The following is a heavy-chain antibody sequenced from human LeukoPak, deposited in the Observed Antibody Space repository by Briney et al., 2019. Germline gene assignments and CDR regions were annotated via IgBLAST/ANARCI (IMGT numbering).Heavy chain of an antibody. D-gene: IGHD6-19*01. V-gene: IGHV3-74*01. J-gene: IGHJ5*02. CDR1: GITFNSDW. CDR2: INGGGTST. Sequence: GGSLRLSCAASGITFNSDWMHWVRQAPGKGLVWVSRINGGGTSTSYANSVLGRFTISRDNAKNTVYLQMNSLRAEDTAVYYCARMVLSPSVAASWWLDAWGQGTLVTVSS. CDR3: ARMVLSPSVAASWWLDA.